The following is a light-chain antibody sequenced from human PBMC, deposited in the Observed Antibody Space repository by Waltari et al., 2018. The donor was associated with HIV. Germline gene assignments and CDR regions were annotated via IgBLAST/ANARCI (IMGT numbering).Light chain of an antibody. V-gene: IGLV2-14*01. CDR2: EVR. CDR1: SSDVGAYKY. Sequence: QSALTQPASVSGYLGQSITISCTGSSSDVGAYKYVSWYQQHPGKAPKLIIYEVRDRPSGVSNRFSGSKSGNTASLTISGLRAEDEATYYCSSYTVTSTLIFGGGTDLTV. J-gene: IGLJ2*01. CDR3: SSYTVTSTLI.